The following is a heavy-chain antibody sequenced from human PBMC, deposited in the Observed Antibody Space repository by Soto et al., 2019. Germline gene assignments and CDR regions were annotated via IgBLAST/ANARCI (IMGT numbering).Heavy chain of an antibody. Sequence: ASENVSCKASGYNFIYYYIHWVRQAPGQGLEWMGWISPRSGSTNYAQKFLGRVTITSDTSTSTAYMELTSLRSDDTAVYYCTKKGGGPFPFDPWGQGNRVTVSS. CDR2: ISPRSGST. CDR3: TKKGGGPFPFDP. CDR1: GYNFIYYY. D-gene: IGHD3-16*01. V-gene: IGHV1-2*02. J-gene: IGHJ5*02.